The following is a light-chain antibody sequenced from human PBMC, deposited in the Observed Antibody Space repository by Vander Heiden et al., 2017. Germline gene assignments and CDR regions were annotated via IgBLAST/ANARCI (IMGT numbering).Light chain of an antibody. V-gene: IGLV2-8*01. Sequence: QSALTQPPSASGSPGQSVTLSCTGPSRDVGGYHHVSWYQQHPGKAPKLMIYEVIKRPSGVPDRFSGSKSGSTASLTVSGLQAEDEADYHCSSITGGNKLVFGGGTKLTVL. J-gene: IGLJ2*01. CDR1: SRDVGGYHH. CDR3: SSITGGNKLV. CDR2: EVI.